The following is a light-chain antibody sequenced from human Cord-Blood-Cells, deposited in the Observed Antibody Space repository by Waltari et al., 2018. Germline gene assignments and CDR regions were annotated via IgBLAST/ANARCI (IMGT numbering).Light chain of an antibody. J-gene: IGLJ2*01. CDR2: DVS. CDR1: SSDVGGYTH. Sequence: QSALTQPASVSGSPGQSITISCTGTSSDVGGYTHVSWYQQHPGKAPKLMIYDVSNRPSVVSNRFSGSKSGNTASLTISGLQAEDEADYYCSSYTSSSTLVFGGGTKLTVL. CDR3: SSYTSSSTLV. V-gene: IGLV2-14*01.